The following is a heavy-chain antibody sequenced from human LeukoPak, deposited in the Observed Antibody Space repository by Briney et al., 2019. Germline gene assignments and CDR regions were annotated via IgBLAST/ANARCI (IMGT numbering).Heavy chain of an antibody. V-gene: IGHV1-69*06. CDR1: GGTFSSYA. Sequence: GASVKVSCKASGGTFSSYAISWVRQAPRQGLEWMGGIIPIFGTANYAQKFQGRVTITADKSTSTAYMELSSLRSEDTAVYYCASPSFYGDYRFDYWGQGTLVTVSS. CDR3: ASPSFYGDYRFDY. CDR2: IIPIFGTA. D-gene: IGHD4-17*01. J-gene: IGHJ4*02.